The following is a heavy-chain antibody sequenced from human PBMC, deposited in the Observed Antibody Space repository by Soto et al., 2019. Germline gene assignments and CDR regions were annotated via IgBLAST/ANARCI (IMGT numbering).Heavy chain of an antibody. J-gene: IGHJ4*02. D-gene: IGHD4-17*01. Sequence: QVQLQESGPGLVKPSETLSLTCTVSGGSISSYYWSWIRQPPGKGLEWMGYIYYSGSTNYNPALKVRLTISVGPPKNQFSLQLSSVTAADTAVYYCARVYGDHLDYWGQGTLVTGSS. V-gene: IGHV4-59*01. CDR3: ARVYGDHLDY. CDR2: IYYSGST. CDR1: GGSISSYY.